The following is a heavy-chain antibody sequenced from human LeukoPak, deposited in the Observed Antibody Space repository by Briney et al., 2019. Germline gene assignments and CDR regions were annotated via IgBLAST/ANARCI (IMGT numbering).Heavy chain of an antibody. V-gene: IGHV3-48*02. CDR1: GFTFSSYS. Sequence: GGSQRLSCAASGFTFSSYSMNWVRQAPGKGLEWVSYISSSSSTIYYADSVKGRFTISRDNAKNSLYLQMNSLRDEDTAVYYCARIVRGIAAAGYNWFDPWGQGTLVTVSS. D-gene: IGHD6-13*01. CDR3: ARIVRGIAAAGYNWFDP. CDR2: ISSSSSTI. J-gene: IGHJ5*02.